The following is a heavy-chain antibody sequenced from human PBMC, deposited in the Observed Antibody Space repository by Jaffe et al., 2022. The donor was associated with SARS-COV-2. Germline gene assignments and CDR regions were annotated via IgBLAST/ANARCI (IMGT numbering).Heavy chain of an antibody. CDR1: GFTFSSYA. V-gene: IGHV3-30*04. CDR3: ARDLVDYYFDY. D-gene: IGHD2-8*02. J-gene: IGHJ4*02. CDR2: ISYDGSNK. Sequence: QVQLVESGGGVVQPGRSLRLSCAASGFTFSSYAMHWVRQAPGKGLEWVAVISYDGSNKYYADSVKGRFTISRDNSKNTLYLQMNSLRAEDTAVYYCARDLVDYYFDYWGQGTLVTVSS.